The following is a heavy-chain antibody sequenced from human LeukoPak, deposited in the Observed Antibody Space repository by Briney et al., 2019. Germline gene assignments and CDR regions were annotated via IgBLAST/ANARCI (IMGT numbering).Heavy chain of an antibody. CDR3: AKGAGSSTSGWIDY. J-gene: IGHJ4*02. D-gene: IGHD6-6*01. V-gene: IGHV3-9*01. CDR2: SSWNSGSI. CDR1: GFTFDDYA. Sequence: GGSLRLSCAASGFTFDDYAMHWVRQAPGKGGEGGSGSSWNSGSIGCAYWVKGRFTISRDKAKNYLYLQMNSLSAEDTALYSCAKGAGSSTSGWIDYCGQGTLVTVSS.